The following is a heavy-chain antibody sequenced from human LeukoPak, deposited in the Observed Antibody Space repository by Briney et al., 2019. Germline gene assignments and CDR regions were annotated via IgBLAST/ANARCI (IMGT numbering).Heavy chain of an antibody. J-gene: IGHJ5*02. CDR3: ARAIAAAGRGLFLNWFDP. Sequence: PSETLSLTCTVSGGSISSYYWSWIRQPPGKGLEWIGYIYYSGSTNYNPSLKSRVTISVDTSKNQFSLKLSSVTAADTAVYYCARAIAAAGRGLFLNWFDPWGQGTLVTVSS. V-gene: IGHV4-59*01. CDR2: IYYSGST. CDR1: GGSISSYY. D-gene: IGHD6-13*01.